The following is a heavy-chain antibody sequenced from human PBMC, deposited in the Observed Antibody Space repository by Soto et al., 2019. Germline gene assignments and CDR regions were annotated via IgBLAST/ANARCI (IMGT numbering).Heavy chain of an antibody. J-gene: IGHJ6*02. CDR3: AGGVWRGYSEYYYGMDV. CDR1: GGTFISYS. Sequence: QVQLVQSGAEMKKPGSSVTVSCKVFGGTFISYSFSWVRQAPGQGPEWMGGIIPIFGTPNYAHKFQGRVTITADGSTSTAYMELSSLRSGDTAVYYCAGGVWRGYSEYYYGMDVWGQGTTVTVSS. CDR2: IIPIFGTP. V-gene: IGHV1-69*01. D-gene: IGHD3-3*01.